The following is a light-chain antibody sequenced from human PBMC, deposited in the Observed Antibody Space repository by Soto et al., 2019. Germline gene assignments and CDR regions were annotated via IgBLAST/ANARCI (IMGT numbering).Light chain of an antibody. V-gene: IGKV1-39*01. CDR2: AAS. J-gene: IGKJ5*01. CDR1: QGISSY. CDR3: QQSYSTPIT. Sequence: DIQMTQSPSSLSASVGDRVTITCRASQGISSYLSWYQQKPGKAPKFLIYAASSLQRGVPSRFSGSGSGTDVNLTISRLQPEVFATYYCQQSYSTPITFGQGTRLEIK.